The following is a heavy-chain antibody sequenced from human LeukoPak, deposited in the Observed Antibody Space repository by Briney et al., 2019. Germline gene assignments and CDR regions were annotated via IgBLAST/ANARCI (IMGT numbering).Heavy chain of an antibody. V-gene: IGHV4-39*01. CDR2: IYYSGST. J-gene: IGHJ3*02. D-gene: IGHD2-15*01. Sequence: SETLSLTCTVSGGSISSSSYYWGWIRQPPGKGLEWIGSIYYSGSTYYNPSLKSRVTISVDTSKNQFSLKLSSVTAADTAVYYWASPDPRIGRVVAAFDIWGQGTMVTVSS. CDR1: GGSISSSSYY. CDR3: ASPDPRIGRVVAAFDI.